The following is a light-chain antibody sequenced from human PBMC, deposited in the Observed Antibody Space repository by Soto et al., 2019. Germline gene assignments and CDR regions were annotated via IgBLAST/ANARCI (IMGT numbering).Light chain of an antibody. J-gene: IGLJ3*02. CDR2: ANN. CDR3: QSYDNSLSGSWV. Sequence: QAVVSQPPSASGTPGQGVIISCSGGSSNIGSNYVHWYQQLPGAAPKLLIYANNKRPSGVLDRFSGSKSGTSASLAITGLQAEDEADYYCQSYDNSLSGSWVFGGGTKVTVL. CDR1: SSNIGSNY. V-gene: IGLV1-40*01.